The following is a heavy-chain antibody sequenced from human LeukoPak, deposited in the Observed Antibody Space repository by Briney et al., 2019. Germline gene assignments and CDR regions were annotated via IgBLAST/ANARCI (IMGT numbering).Heavy chain of an antibody. CDR2: MSPDSGKT. D-gene: IGHD2-21*02. CDR3: ARWGGDYLSGDP. CDR1: GYSFTSYD. J-gene: IGHJ5*02. V-gene: IGHV1-8*01. Sequence: ASVKVFCKASGYSFTSYDIHWVRQATGLGLEWMGWMSPDSGKTGYAQPLQGRVTMTRNTSISTAYMELRSLTSEDTAVYFCARWGGDYLSGDPWGQGTLVTVSS.